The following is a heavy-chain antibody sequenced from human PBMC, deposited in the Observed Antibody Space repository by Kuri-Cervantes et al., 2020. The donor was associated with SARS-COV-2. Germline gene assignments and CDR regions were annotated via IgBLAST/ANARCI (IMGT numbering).Heavy chain of an antibody. D-gene: IGHD3-3*01. CDR3: AKIFGVVIGYFDY. Sequence: GESLKISCAASGFTFSSYWMSWVRQAPGKGLEWVANIKQDGSEKYYVDSVKGRFTISRDNAKNSLYLQMNSLRAEDTAVYYCAKIFGVVIGYFDYWGQGTLVTFPS. V-gene: IGHV3-7*01. J-gene: IGHJ4*02. CDR1: GFTFSSYW. CDR2: IKQDGSEK.